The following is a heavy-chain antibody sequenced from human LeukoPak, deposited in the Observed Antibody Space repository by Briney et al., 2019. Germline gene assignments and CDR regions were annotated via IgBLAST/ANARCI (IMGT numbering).Heavy chain of an antibody. D-gene: IGHD3-22*01. CDR1: GFTFSSYA. CDR2: ISGSGGST. Sequence: GGSLRLSCAASGFTFSSYAMSWVRQAPGKGLEWVSAISGSGGSTYYADSVKGRFTISRDNSKNTLYLQMNSLRAEDTAVYYCAKKPYDSSGSGYFDYWAREPWSPSPQ. J-gene: IGHJ4*02. V-gene: IGHV3-23*01. CDR3: AKKPYDSSGSGYFDY.